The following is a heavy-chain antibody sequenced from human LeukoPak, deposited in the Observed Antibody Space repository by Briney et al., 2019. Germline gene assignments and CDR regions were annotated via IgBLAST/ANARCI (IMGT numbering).Heavy chain of an antibody. V-gene: IGHV4-39*07. Sequence: SETLSLTCIVSGVSISSSNYYWSWIRQPPGKGLEWIGEINHSGSTNYNPSLKSRVTISVDTSKNQFSLKLSSVTAADTAVYYCARVGADGSGFLFDYWGQGTLVTVSS. J-gene: IGHJ4*02. CDR3: ARVGADGSGFLFDY. CDR2: INHSGST. CDR1: GVSISSSNYY. D-gene: IGHD3-10*01.